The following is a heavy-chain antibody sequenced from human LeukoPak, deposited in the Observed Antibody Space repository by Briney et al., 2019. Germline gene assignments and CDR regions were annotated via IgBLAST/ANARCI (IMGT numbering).Heavy chain of an antibody. D-gene: IGHD2-8*02. Sequence: ASVKVSCKGSENTFTNYYVHWVRQAPGQGLEWMGIINPSGGTTTYAQKFEGRVTMTRDMSTTTVYMELSSLRSEDTAVYYCARGDCTGGSCHQHDYWGQGTLVTVSS. J-gene: IGHJ4*02. CDR3: ARGDCTGGSCHQHDY. V-gene: IGHV1-46*01. CDR2: INPSGGTT. CDR1: ENTFTNYY.